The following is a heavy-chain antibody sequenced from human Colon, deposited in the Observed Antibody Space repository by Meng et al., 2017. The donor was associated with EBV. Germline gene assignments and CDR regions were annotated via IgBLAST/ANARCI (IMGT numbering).Heavy chain of an antibody. D-gene: IGHD3-22*01. Sequence: VRLLQSGSGVKKPRASLNVSFTASGYSFTSYAMNWERQSPGQGPEWMGWINTSTENPTCAQCITGLFVFSFDSAVSTAYLQISSLKAEDTAVYYCARGDYYDSSGLDYWGQGTLVTVSS. J-gene: IGHJ4*02. CDR2: INTSTENP. V-gene: IGHV7-4-1*02. CDR3: ARGDYYDSSGLDY. CDR1: GYSFTSYA.